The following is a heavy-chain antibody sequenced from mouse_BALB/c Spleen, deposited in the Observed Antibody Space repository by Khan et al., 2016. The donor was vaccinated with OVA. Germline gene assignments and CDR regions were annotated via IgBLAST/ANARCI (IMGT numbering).Heavy chain of an antibody. V-gene: IGHV1S137*01. D-gene: IGHD2-5*01. CDR2: ISTHYGDS. CDR1: GYIFTDFS. J-gene: IGHJ3*01. CDR3: ARGSSKYRFAY. Sequence: VELVESGAELVRPGVSVKISCKGSGYIFTDFSMHWVKRSHAKSLEWIGVISTHYGDSIYNQNFKGKATLTVDRSSSAAYMELARLTSEDSATYDCARGSSKYRFAYWGQGTLVTVSA.